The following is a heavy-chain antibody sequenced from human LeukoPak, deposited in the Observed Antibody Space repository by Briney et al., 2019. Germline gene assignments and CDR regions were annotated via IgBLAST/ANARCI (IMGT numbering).Heavy chain of an antibody. CDR2: IWYDGSKK. Sequence: PGGSLRLSCAASGFTLSSYGMHWVRQAPGKGLEWVAVIWYDGSKKYYADSVEGRFTISRDNSKTTLYLQMNSLRAEDTAVYFCAREALSYFYFDYWGQGTLVTVSS. CDR1: GFTLSSYG. V-gene: IGHV3-33*01. J-gene: IGHJ4*02. CDR3: AREALSYFYFDY. D-gene: IGHD1-26*01.